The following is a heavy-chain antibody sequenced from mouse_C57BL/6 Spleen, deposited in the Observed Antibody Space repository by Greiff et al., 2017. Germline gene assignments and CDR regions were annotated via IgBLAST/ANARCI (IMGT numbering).Heavy chain of an antibody. CDR2: ISGGGGNT. CDR1: GFTFSSYT. J-gene: IGHJ4*01. CDR3: ATLYYDYDVYYAMDY. V-gene: IGHV5-9*01. D-gene: IGHD2-4*01. Sequence: EVQLVESGGGLVKPGGSLKLSCAASGFTFSSYTMSWVRQTPEKRLEWVATISGGGGNTYYPDSVKGRFTISRDNAKNTLYLQMSSLRSEDTALYYCATLYYDYDVYYAMDYWGQGTSVTVSS.